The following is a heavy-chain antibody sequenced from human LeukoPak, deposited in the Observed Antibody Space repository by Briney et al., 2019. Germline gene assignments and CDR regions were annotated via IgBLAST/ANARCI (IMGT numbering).Heavy chain of an antibody. D-gene: IGHD3-10*01. V-gene: IGHV3-23*01. Sequence: PGGSLRLSCAASGVTFNSYAMSWVRQAPGRGLEWVSSIRGSGVGTYYADSVKGRFTIARDNYKNTLYLQMNSLGAEDTAVYYCAKDRGGRDLGGGAFDMWGQGTMVTVSS. CDR1: GVTFNSYA. CDR3: AKDRGGRDLGGGAFDM. J-gene: IGHJ3*02. CDR2: IRGSGVGT.